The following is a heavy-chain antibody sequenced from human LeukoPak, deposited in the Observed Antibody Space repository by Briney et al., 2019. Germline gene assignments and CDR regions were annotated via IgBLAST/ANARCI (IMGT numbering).Heavy chain of an antibody. V-gene: IGHV4-34*01. Sequence: SETPSLTCAVYGGSFSGYYWSWIRQPPGKGLEWIGEINHSGSTNYNPSLKSRVTISVDTSKNQFSLKLSSVTAADTAVYYCARTMIRGVTHDYWGQGTLVTVSS. CDR1: GGSFSGYY. D-gene: IGHD3-10*01. CDR2: INHSGST. J-gene: IGHJ4*02. CDR3: ARTMIRGVTHDY.